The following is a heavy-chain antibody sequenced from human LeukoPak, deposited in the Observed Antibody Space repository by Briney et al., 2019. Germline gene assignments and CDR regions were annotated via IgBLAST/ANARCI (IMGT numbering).Heavy chain of an antibody. CDR3: TTEDQFCSSSSCADY. J-gene: IGHJ4*02. CDR1: GYTFIIYY. Sequence: ASVKVSCKASGYTFIIYYMNWVRQAPGQGLEWMGYISPHNGGTHYAQKFQDRVTMTRDTSISTVYMELSSLRSDDTAVYYCTTEDQFCSSSSCADYWGQGTLVTVSS. D-gene: IGHD2-2*01. V-gene: IGHV1-2*02. CDR2: ISPHNGGT.